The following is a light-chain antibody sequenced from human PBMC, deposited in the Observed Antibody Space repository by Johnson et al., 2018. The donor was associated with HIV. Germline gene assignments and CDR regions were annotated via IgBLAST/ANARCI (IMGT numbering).Light chain of an antibody. CDR3: GTWDSSLSAYA. CDR1: SSNIGNND. V-gene: IGLV1-51*01. CDR2: DNN. Sequence: HSVLTQPPSVSAAPGQKVTISCSGSSSNIGNNDVSWYQQLPGTAPKVLIYDNNKRPSGIPDRFSGSKSGKSATLGITGLQTGDEADYYCGTWDSSLSAYAFGTGTKVTVL. J-gene: IGLJ1*01.